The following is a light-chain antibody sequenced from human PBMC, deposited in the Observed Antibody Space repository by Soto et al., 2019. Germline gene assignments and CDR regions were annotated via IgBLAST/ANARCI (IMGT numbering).Light chain of an antibody. Sequence: QSALTQPASVSGSPGQSITISCTGTSSDVGGYNYVSWYQQHPGKAPKLMIYDVSNRPSGVSNRFSGSKSGNTASLTISGLQAEDEADYYCSSYTSSSTLPYVFGTGNKLTVL. CDR3: SSYTSSSTLPYV. CDR1: SSDVGGYNY. V-gene: IGLV2-14*01. J-gene: IGLJ1*01. CDR2: DVS.